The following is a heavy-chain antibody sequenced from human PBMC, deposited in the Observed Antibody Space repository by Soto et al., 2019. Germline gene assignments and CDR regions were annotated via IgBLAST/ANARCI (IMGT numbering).Heavy chain of an antibody. CDR3: VRDLDGSGSYYTDY. Sequence: VKVSCKASGYMFISYGINWVRQAPGQGLEWMGWISAYNGNTKYAQNLQGRVTMTTDTSTSTAYMEMRSLRSDDTAVYYCVRDLDGSGSYYTDYWGPGTLVTVSS. J-gene: IGHJ4*02. D-gene: IGHD3-10*01. CDR1: GYMFISYG. CDR2: ISAYNGNT. V-gene: IGHV1-18*01.